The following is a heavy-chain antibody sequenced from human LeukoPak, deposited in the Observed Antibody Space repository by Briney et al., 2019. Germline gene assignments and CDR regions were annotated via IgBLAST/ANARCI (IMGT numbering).Heavy chain of an antibody. CDR1: GFTFDYYA. Sequence: PGGSLRLSCAASGFTFDYYAMYWVRQAPGKVLEWVSSISWHSCSIGYADFVKGRLTICRDNAKDSLYLQMNSLRAGDTALYYCAKDIVLSSSGRGAFDIWGQGTMVTVSS. D-gene: IGHD6-19*01. CDR3: AKDIVLSSSGRGAFDI. CDR2: ISWHSCSI. J-gene: IGHJ3*02. V-gene: IGHV3-9*01.